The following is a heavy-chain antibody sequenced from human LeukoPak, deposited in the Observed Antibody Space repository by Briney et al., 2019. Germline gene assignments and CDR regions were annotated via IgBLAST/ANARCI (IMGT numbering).Heavy chain of an antibody. CDR3: ARDYSSSWSTARGMDV. J-gene: IGHJ6*02. D-gene: IGHD6-13*01. Sequence: ASVKVSCKASGYTFTGYYIYWVRQAPGQRLEWMGQISPHSGGTNYAQKFQGRVTMTRDTSISTAYMELSRLRSDDTAVYYCARDYSSSWSTARGMDVWGQGTTVTVSS. CDR2: ISPHSGGT. CDR1: GYTFTGYY. V-gene: IGHV1-2*06.